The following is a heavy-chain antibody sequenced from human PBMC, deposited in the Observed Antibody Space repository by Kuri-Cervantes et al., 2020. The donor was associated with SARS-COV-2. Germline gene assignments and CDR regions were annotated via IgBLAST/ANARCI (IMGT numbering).Heavy chain of an antibody. CDR2: IHYSGST. V-gene: IGHV4-38-2*01. Sequence: SQTLSLTCAVSGSSISSGSYWGWIRQPPGKGLEWIGSIHYSGSTYYNPSLRSRVTISVDTSKNQFSLKLSSVTAADTAVYYCARAGVADILTGYSLHGVDYWGQGTLVTVSS. J-gene: IGHJ4*02. CDR3: ARAGVADILTGYSLHGVDY. CDR1: GSSISSGSY. D-gene: IGHD3-9*01.